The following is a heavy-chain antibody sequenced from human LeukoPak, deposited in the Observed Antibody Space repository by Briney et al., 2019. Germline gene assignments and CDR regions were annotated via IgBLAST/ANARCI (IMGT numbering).Heavy chain of an antibody. J-gene: IGHJ4*02. V-gene: IGHV3-7*01. CDR2: IKHDGSED. CDR3: ARSANYGGHAFFDY. D-gene: IGHD4/OR15-4a*01. Sequence: GGSLRLSCAASGVTFSSYWMTWVRQTPGKGLEWVANIKHDGSEDYFVDSVKGRFTISRDNAENSLHLQMSSLRAEDTAVYYCARSANYGGHAFFDYWGQGILVIVSS. CDR1: GVTFSSYW.